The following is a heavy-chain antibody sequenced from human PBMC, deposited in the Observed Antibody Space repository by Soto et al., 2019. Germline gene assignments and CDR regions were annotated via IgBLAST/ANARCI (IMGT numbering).Heavy chain of an antibody. CDR2: ISSSSSYI. D-gene: IGHD3-10*01. Sequence: GGSLRLSCAASGFTFSSYSMNWVRQAPGKGLEWVSSISSSSSYIYYADSVKGRFTISRDNAKNSLYLQMNSLRAEDTAVYYWARMLYYDGSGCYFNLNDYDRDGLDIWGQGTAVPVSS. V-gene: IGHV3-21*01. J-gene: IGHJ6*01. CDR3: ARMLYYDGSGCYFNLNDYDRDGLDI. CDR1: GFTFSSYS.